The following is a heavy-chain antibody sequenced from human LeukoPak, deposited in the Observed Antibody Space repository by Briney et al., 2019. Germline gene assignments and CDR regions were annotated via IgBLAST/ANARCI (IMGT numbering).Heavy chain of an antibody. D-gene: IGHD4-23*01. CDR3: ARERTTVVTLDYYNGMDV. J-gene: IGHJ6*02. CDR2: INPNSGGT. V-gene: IGHV1-2*02. Sequence: ASVKVSCKASGYSFTGYYVHWVRQAPGQGLEWMGWINPNSGGTKYAQKFQGRLTMTRDTSISTANMELSRLRSDDTAVYYCARERTTVVTLDYYNGMDVWGQGTTVTVSS. CDR1: GYSFTGYY.